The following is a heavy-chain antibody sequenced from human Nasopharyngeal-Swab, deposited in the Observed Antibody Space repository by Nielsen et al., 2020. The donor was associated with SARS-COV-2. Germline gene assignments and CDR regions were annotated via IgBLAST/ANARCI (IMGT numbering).Heavy chain of an antibody. V-gene: IGHV3-21*01. D-gene: IGHD3-3*01. Sequence: GGSLRLSCAASGFTFSTYNMNWVRQAPGKGLEWVSSISSSSTYIYYADSVKGRFTISRDSAKNSLYLQMNSLRAEDTAVYYCARDGSDYDFWSAYFMDVWGQGTTVTVSS. CDR1: GFTFSTYN. J-gene: IGHJ6*02. CDR2: ISSSSTYI. CDR3: ARDGSDYDFWSAYFMDV.